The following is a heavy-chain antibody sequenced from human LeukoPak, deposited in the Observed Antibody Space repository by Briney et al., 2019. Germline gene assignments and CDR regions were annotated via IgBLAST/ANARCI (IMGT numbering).Heavy chain of an antibody. J-gene: IGHJ4*02. CDR1: GFTFSSYG. CDR2: IWYDGSNK. V-gene: IGHV3-33*01. D-gene: IGHD3-3*01. Sequence: PGGSLRLSCAASGFTFSSYGMHWVRRAPGKGLEWVAVIWYDGSNKYYADSVKGRFTISRDNSKNTLYLQMNSLRAEDTAVYYCARDLRFWSGYSWSHWGQGTLVAVSS. CDR3: ARDLRFWSGYSWSH.